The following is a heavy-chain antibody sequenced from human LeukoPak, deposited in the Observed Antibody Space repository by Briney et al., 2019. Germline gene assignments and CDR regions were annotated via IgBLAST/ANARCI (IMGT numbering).Heavy chain of an antibody. CDR1: GGSFSGYY. Sequence: SETLSLTCAAYGGSFSGYYWSWIRQPPGKGLEWIGEINHSGSTNYNPSLKSRVTISVDTSKNQFSLKLSSVTAADTAVYYCARVYGHYDFWSGYYTHWFDPWGQGTLVTVSS. V-gene: IGHV4-34*01. D-gene: IGHD3-3*01. CDR2: INHSGST. J-gene: IGHJ5*02. CDR3: ARVYGHYDFWSGYYTHWFDP.